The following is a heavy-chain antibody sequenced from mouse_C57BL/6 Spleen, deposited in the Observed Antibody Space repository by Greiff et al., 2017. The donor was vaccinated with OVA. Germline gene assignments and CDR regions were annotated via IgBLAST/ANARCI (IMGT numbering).Heavy chain of an antibody. V-gene: IGHV5-9*01. D-gene: IGHD2-1*01. J-gene: IGHJ4*01. CDR1: GFTFSSYT. Sequence: EVKLMESGGGLVKPGGSLKLSCAASGFTFSSYTMSWVRQTPEKRLEWVATIGGGGGNTYYPASLQGRFTISRDNAKNTLYLQLSSLRSEDKALKYRARRGGNYYYAMDDWGQGTSVTVSS. CDR2: IGGGGGNT. CDR3: ARRGGNYYYAMDD.